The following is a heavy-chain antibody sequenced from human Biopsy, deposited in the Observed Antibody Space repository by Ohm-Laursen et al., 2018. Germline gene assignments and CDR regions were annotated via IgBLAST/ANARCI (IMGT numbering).Heavy chain of an antibody. CDR3: ASAVNRRFDY. V-gene: IGHV3-48*03. Sequence: SLRLSCTASGFTFNSHEMNWVRQAPGKGLECISYISSSSSTIYYADSVKGRFTISRDNAKKSLYLQMNSLRAEDTAVYYCASAVNRRFDYWGPGTLVIVSS. CDR2: ISSSSSTI. J-gene: IGHJ4*02. D-gene: IGHD2/OR15-2a*01. CDR1: GFTFNSHE.